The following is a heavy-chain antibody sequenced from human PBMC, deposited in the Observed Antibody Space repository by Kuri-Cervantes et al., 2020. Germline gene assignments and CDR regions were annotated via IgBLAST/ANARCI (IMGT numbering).Heavy chain of an antibody. CDR2: ISYDGSNK. J-gene: IGHJ5*02. D-gene: IGHD3-3*01. CDR1: GFTFSSYG. CDR3: ARGEYMSGGGYYT. V-gene: IGHV3-30*03. Sequence: GESLKISCAAPGFTFSSYGMHWVRQAPGKGLEWVAVISYDGSNKYYADSVKGRFTISRDNSKNTLYLQMNSLRAEDTAVYYCARGEYMSGGGYYTWGQGTLVTVSS.